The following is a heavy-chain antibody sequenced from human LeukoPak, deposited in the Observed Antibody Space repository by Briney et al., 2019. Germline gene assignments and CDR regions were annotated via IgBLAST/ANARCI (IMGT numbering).Heavy chain of an antibody. V-gene: IGHV3-74*01. CDR2: MKSDGTRI. D-gene: IGHD5-24*01. CDR3: ARDWVYKIDY. CDR1: GFRFSNSW. J-gene: IGHJ4*02. Sequence: PGGSLRLSCAASGFRFSNSWMYWVRQGPGKGPVWVSRMKSDGTRIEYADSVKGRFTISRDNAKNTLILQMNSLRVEDTAVYYCARDWVYKIDYWGRGTLVTVSS.